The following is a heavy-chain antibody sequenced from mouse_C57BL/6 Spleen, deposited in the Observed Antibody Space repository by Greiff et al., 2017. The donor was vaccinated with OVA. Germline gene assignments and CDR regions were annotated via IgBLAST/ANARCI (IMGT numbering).Heavy chain of an antibody. J-gene: IGHJ2*01. V-gene: IGHV2-5*01. CDR2: IWRGGST. CDR1: GFSLTSYG. D-gene: IGHD2-3*01. CDR3: AKTSLYDGYYPDY. Sequence: QVQLQQSGPGLVQPSQSLSITCTVSGFSLTSYGVHWVRQSPGKGLEWLGVIWRGGSTDYNAAFMSRLSITKDNSKSQVFFKMNSLQADDTAIYYCAKTSLYDGYYPDYWGQGTTLTVSS.